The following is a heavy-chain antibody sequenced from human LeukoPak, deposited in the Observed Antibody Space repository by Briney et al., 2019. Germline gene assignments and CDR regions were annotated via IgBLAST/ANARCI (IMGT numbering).Heavy chain of an antibody. CDR2: ISGSGGST. J-gene: IGHJ4*02. D-gene: IGHD1-26*01. V-gene: IGHV3-23*01. Sequence: GGSLRLSCAASGFTFSSYAMSWVRQAPGKGLEWVSAISGSGGSTYYADPVKGRFTISRDNSKNTLYLQMNSLRAEDTAVYYCAKLGGSGSYHFDYWGQGTLVTVSS. CDR1: GFTFSSYA. CDR3: AKLGGSGSYHFDY.